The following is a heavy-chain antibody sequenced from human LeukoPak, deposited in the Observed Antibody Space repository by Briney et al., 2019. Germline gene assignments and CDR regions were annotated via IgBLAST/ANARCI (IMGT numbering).Heavy chain of an antibody. J-gene: IGHJ4*02. CDR1: GFTFSSYS. V-gene: IGHV3-21*01. CDR3: AGGHSSSWRLFDY. CDR2: ISSSSSYI. D-gene: IGHD6-13*01. Sequence: GGSLRLSCAASGFTFSSYSMNWVRQAPGKGLEWVSSISSSSSYIYYADSVKGRFTISRDNAKNSLYLQMNSLRAEDTAVYYCAGGHSSSWRLFDYWGQGTLVTVSS.